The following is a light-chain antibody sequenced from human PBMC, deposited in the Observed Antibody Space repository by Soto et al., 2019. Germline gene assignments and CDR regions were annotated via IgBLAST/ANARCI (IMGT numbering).Light chain of an antibody. V-gene: IGKV3-15*01. CDR2: GAS. CDR1: QSVSSN. J-gene: IGKJ3*01. CDR3: QQYNNWPRVT. Sequence: EIVMTQSPATLSVSPGERATLSCRASQSVSSNLAWYQQKPGQAPRLLIYGASTRATGIPARFSGSGSGTEFTLTISSLQSEDFPVYYCQQYNNWPRVTFGPGTKVDIK.